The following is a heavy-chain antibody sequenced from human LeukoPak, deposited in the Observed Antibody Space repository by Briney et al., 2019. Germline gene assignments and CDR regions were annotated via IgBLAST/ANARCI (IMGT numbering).Heavy chain of an antibody. V-gene: IGHV3-53*01. J-gene: IGHJ6*02. Sequence: PGGSLRLSCAASGFTVSSNYMSWVRQAPGKGLEWVSVIYSGGSTYYADSVKGRFTISRDNSKNTLYLQMNSLRAEDTAVYYCARDARGPLYYYYGMDVWGQGTKGTVSS. CDR1: GFTVSSNY. CDR2: IYSGGST. CDR3: ARDARGPLYYYYGMDV.